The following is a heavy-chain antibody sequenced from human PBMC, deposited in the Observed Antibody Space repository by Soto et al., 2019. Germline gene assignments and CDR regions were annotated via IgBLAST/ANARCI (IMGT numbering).Heavy chain of an antibody. Sequence: GGSLRLSCAASGFTFSSYAMSWVRQAPGKGLEWVSAISGSGGSTYYADSVKGRFTISRDNSKNTLYLQMNSLRAEDTAVYYCAKDIGHLGELSSVDYWGQGTLVTVSS. V-gene: IGHV3-23*01. CDR3: AKDIGHLGELSSVDY. J-gene: IGHJ4*02. CDR1: GFTFSSYA. CDR2: ISGSGGST. D-gene: IGHD3-16*02.